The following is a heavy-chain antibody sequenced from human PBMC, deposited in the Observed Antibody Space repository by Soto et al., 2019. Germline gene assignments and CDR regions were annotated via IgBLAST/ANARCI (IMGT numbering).Heavy chain of an antibody. CDR3: AKELGYCSSTSCSHYYFDY. D-gene: IGHD2-2*01. CDR2: ISGSGGST. V-gene: IGHV3-23*01. CDR1: GFTFSSYA. J-gene: IGHJ4*02. Sequence: GGSLRLSCAASGFTFSSYAMSWVRQAPGKGLEWVSAISGSGGSTYYADSVKGRFTISRDNSKNTLYLQMNSLRAEDTAVYYCAKELGYCSSTSCSHYYFDYWGQGTLVTVSA.